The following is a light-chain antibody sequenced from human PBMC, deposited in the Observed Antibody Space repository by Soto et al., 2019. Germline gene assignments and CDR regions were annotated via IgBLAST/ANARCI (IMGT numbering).Light chain of an antibody. J-gene: IGLJ2*01. Sequence: QAVVTQPPSASGTPGQRVTISCSGSSSNIGINYVYWYQQLPGTAPKLLIYRNNQRPSGVPDRFSVSKSGTSASLAISGLRSEDEADYYCAAWDDSLSGVVFGGGTKVTVL. CDR1: SSNIGINY. CDR2: RNN. CDR3: AAWDDSLSGVV. V-gene: IGLV1-47*01.